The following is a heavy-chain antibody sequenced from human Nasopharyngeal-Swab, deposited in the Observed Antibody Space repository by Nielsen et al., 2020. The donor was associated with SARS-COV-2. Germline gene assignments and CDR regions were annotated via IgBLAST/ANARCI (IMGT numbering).Heavy chain of an antibody. CDR1: GYSFTSYW. V-gene: IGHV5-51*01. Sequence: GGSLRLSCKGSGYSFTSYWIGWARQLPGKGLEWMGIIYPGDSDTRYSPSFQGQVTISADKSISTAYLQWSSLKASDTAMYYCARQGAVAGYYYYYMDVWGKGTTVTVSS. CDR2: IYPGDSDT. CDR3: ARQGAVAGYYYYYMDV. J-gene: IGHJ6*03. D-gene: IGHD6-19*01.